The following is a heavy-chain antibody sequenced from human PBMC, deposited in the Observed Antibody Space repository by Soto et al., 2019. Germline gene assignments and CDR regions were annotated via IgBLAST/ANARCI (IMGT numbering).Heavy chain of an antibody. CDR1: GYTFPSYY. Sequence: KVSCKASGYTFPSYYMHWVRQAPGQGLEWMGIINPSGGSTSYAQKFQGRVTMTRDTSTSTVYMELSSLRSEDTAVYYCARDRNGTTDGNRFDPWGQGTLVTVSS. V-gene: IGHV1-46*03. CDR2: INPSGGST. CDR3: ARDRNGTTDGNRFDP. J-gene: IGHJ5*02. D-gene: IGHD1-7*01.